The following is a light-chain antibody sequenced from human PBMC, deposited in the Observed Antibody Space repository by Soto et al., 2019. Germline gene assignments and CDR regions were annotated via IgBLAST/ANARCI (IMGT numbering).Light chain of an antibody. CDR3: QQYYTWPT. V-gene: IGKV3-15*01. Sequence: ELVMTQSPATLSASPGERATLSCRASQSIGSNVAWYQQKPGQAPRLLMHAASTRATDFPARFSGSGSGTEFTLTISSLQSEDFAHYYCQQYYTWPTFGPGTKVDIK. CDR2: AAS. CDR1: QSIGSN. J-gene: IGKJ3*01.